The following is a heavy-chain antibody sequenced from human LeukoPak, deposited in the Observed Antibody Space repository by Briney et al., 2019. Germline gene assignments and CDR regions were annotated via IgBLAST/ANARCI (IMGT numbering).Heavy chain of an antibody. J-gene: IGHJ4*02. CDR1: GGSISSSSYY. D-gene: IGHD3-3*01. CDR3: ASIRYDFWSGYYSPENYFDY. CDR2: IYYSGST. V-gene: IGHV4-39*01. Sequence: SETLSLTCTVSGGSISSSSYYWGWIRQPPGKGLEWIGSIYYSGSTYYNPSLKSRVTISVDTSKNQFSLKLSSVTAADTAVYYCASIRYDFWSGYYSPENYFDYWGQGTLVTVSS.